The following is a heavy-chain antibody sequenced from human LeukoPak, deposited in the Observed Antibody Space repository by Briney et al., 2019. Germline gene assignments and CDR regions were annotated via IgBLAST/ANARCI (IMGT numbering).Heavy chain of an antibody. J-gene: IGHJ4*02. CDR3: GRGRPSPEYFDY. Sequence: SVKVSCKASGGTFSSYAISWVRQAPGQGLEWMGGIIPIFGTANYAQKFQGRVTITADESTSTAYMELSSLRSEDTAVYYCGRGRPSPEYFDYWGQGTLVTVSS. CDR2: IIPIFGTA. V-gene: IGHV1-69*01. CDR1: GGTFSSYA.